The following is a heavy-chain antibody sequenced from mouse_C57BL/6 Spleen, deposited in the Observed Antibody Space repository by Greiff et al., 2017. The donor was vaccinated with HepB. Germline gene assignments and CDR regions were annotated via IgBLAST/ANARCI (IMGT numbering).Heavy chain of an antibody. V-gene: IGHV1-59*01. CDR1: GYTFTSYW. D-gene: IGHD2-5*01. CDR3: ARKALSNPFDY. Sequence: QVQLQQPGAELVRPGTSVKLSCKASGYTFTSYWMHWVKQRPGQGLEWIGVIDPSDSYTNYNQKFKGKATLTVDTSSSTAYLQLSSLTSEDSAVYYCARKALSNPFDYWGQGTTLTVSS. CDR2: IDPSDSYT. J-gene: IGHJ2*01.